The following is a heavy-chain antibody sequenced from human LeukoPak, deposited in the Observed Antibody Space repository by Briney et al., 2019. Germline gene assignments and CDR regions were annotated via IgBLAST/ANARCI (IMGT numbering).Heavy chain of an antibody. D-gene: IGHD3-3*01. Sequence: ASVTVSCKASGYTFAGYYIHWVRQAPGQGLEWMGWINPLSGGTNYAQTFQGRVTMTRDTSISTAYMDLSRLTSDDTAVYYCARAQEWLPHLLEYYFDYWGQGILVTVSS. CDR3: ARAQEWLPHLLEYYFDY. J-gene: IGHJ4*02. V-gene: IGHV1-2*02. CDR2: INPLSGGT. CDR1: GYTFAGYY.